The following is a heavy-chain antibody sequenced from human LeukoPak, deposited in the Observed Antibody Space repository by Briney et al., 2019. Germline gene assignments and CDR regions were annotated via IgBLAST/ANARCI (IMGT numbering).Heavy chain of an antibody. J-gene: IGHJ6*04. Sequence: SETLSLTCTVSGGSISSPYWSWIRQPPGEGLEWIGYIYYRGSTTYNPSLKSRATISVDTSKHQFSLNLSSVPAADTAVYYCARSDSYYYYVMDVWGGGTTVTVSS. V-gene: IGHV4-59*08. CDR3: ARSDSYYYYVMDV. CDR2: IYYRGST. CDR1: GGSISSPY.